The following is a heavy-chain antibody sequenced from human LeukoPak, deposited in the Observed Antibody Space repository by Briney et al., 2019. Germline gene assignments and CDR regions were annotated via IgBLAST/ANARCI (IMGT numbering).Heavy chain of an antibody. Sequence: GGSLRLSCAASGFTFRTYPMSWVRQAPEKGLEWVSAISGDGDSTYYADSVEGRFTISRDNSKNTLYLQMNSLRVEDTAVYYCAKDDWGGYSYFDYWGQGTLVTVSS. CDR2: ISGDGDST. J-gene: IGHJ4*02. V-gene: IGHV3-23*01. D-gene: IGHD5-18*01. CDR1: GFTFRTYP. CDR3: AKDDWGGYSYFDY.